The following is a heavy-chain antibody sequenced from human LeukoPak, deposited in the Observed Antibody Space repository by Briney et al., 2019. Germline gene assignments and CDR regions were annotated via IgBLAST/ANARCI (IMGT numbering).Heavy chain of an antibody. D-gene: IGHD3-22*01. Sequence: PSETLSLTCTVSGGSISSGGSYWSWIRQHPGKGLEWIGYIYYSGSTYYNPSLKSRVTISADTSKNQFSLKLSSVTAADTAVYYCARAAYYYDSSGYCDYWGQGTLVTVSS. CDR3: ARAAYYYDSSGYCDY. V-gene: IGHV4-31*03. CDR1: GGSISSGGSY. J-gene: IGHJ4*02. CDR2: IYYSGST.